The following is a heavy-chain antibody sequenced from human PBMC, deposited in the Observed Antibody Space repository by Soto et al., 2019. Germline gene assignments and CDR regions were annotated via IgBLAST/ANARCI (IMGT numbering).Heavy chain of an antibody. V-gene: IGHV3-33*01. CDR3: ATWQGSLNFHY. Sequence: QAQLVESGGGVVQPGRSLRLSCAASGFTFSLYGMHWVRQAPGKGLEWVAAIWDDGRRKDYADSVKDRLFIYRDNSKNKLYLQLDSLRTQDTAVYYCATWQGSLNFHYWGQGTLVTVSS. J-gene: IGHJ4*02. CDR2: IWDDGRRK. CDR1: GFTFSLYG.